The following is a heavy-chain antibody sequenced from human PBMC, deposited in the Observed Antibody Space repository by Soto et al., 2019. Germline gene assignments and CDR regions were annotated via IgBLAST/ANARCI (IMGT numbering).Heavy chain of an antibody. J-gene: IGHJ6*02. V-gene: IGHV1-8*01. CDR3: ERGNPFNYAGFDV. CDR2: INAKSGDT. CDR1: GYTFSDFD. D-gene: IGHD3-16*01. Sequence: QAHLEQSGAEVKRPGASVKVSCKASGYTFSDFDINWLRQASGQGTEWMGWINAKSGDTFFAQRFQGKCNMTWDTSLSTAYMEVGSLTSDDTAMYYCERGNPFNYAGFDVWGQGTTVAVSS.